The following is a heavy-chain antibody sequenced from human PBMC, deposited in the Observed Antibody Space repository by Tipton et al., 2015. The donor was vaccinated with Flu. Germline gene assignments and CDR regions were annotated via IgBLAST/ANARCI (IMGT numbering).Heavy chain of an antibody. D-gene: IGHD5-18*01. CDR1: GGSFSGYY. CDR2: INHSGST. Sequence: TLSLTCAVYGGSFSGYYWSWIRQPPGKGLEWIGEINHSGSTNYNPSLKSRVTISVDTSKNQFSLKLSSVTAAGTAVYYCARSSRIQLWLPDYWGQGTLVTVSS. CDR3: ARSSRIQLWLPDY. V-gene: IGHV4-34*01. J-gene: IGHJ4*02.